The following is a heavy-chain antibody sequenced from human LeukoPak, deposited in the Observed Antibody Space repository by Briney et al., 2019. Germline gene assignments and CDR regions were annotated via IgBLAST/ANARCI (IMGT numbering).Heavy chain of an antibody. CDR3: AKSSSWYSGYFDY. D-gene: IGHD6-13*01. J-gene: IGHJ4*02. CDR2: ISGSDGST. CDR1: GFTFSSYA. Sequence: GGSLRLSCAASGFTFSSYAMSWVRQAPGKGLEWVSAISGSDGSTYYADSVKGRFTISRDNSKNTLYLQMNSLRAEDTAVYYCAKSSSWYSGYFDYWGQGTLVTVSS. V-gene: IGHV3-23*01.